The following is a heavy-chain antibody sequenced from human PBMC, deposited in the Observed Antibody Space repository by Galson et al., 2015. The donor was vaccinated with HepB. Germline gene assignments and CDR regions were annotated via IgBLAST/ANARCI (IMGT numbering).Heavy chain of an antibody. CDR1: GFTFSSYS. CDR3: ARDANYYDSRRFDY. D-gene: IGHD3-22*01. V-gene: IGHV3-48*01. CDR2: ISSSSSTI. J-gene: IGHJ4*02. Sequence: SLRLSCAASGFTFSSYSMNWVRQAPGKGLEWVSYISSSSSTIYYADSVKGRFTISRDNAKNSLYLQMNSLRAEDTAVYYCARDANYYDSRRFDYWGQGTLVTVSS.